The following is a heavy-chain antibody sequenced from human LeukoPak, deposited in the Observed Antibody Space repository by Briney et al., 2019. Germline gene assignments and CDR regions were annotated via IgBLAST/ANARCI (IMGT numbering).Heavy chain of an antibody. J-gene: IGHJ5*02. CDR2: ISHSGST. D-gene: IGHD2-21*02. V-gene: IGHV4-39*01. Sequence: PSETLSLTCTVSGGSISGSSYYWGWIRLPPGRGLEWIGSISHSGSTYYNPSLKSRVTISVDTSKNQFSLRLTSVTAADTALYFCARHPYGDNRNWLDPWGQGTLVTVPS. CDR3: ARHPYGDNRNWLDP. CDR1: GGSISGSSYY.